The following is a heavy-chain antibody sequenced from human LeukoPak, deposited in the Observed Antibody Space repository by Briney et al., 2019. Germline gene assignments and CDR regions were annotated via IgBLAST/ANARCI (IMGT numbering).Heavy chain of an antibody. CDR3: ARGAAIYGGKYYYYMDV. J-gene: IGHJ6*03. Sequence: TSETLSLTCTVSGYSISSGYYWGWIRQPPGKGLEWIGTFYHSGSTYFNPSLKSRVTISVDTSKNQFSLKLSSVTAADTAVYYCARGAAIYGGKYYYYMDVWGKGTTVTVSS. CDR2: FYHSGST. CDR1: GYSISSGYY. V-gene: IGHV4-38-2*02. D-gene: IGHD2-2*01.